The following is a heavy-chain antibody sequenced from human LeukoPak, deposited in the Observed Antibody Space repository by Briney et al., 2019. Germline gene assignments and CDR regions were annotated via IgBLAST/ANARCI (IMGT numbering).Heavy chain of an antibody. CDR1: GGSFSGYY. D-gene: IGHD5-24*01. CDR3: ARDLPEMATNASFAGIDY. CDR2: INHSGST. J-gene: IGHJ4*02. Sequence: SETLSLTCAVYGGSFSGYYWSWIRQPPGKGLGWIGEINHSGSTNYNPSLKSRVTISVDTSKNQFSLKLSSVTAADTAVYYCARDLPEMATNASFAGIDYWGQGTLVTVSS. V-gene: IGHV4-34*01.